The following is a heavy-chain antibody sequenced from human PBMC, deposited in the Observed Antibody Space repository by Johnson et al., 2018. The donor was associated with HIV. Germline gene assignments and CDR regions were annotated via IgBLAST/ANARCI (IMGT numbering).Heavy chain of an antibody. CDR1: GFTFSNYA. J-gene: IGHJ3*02. V-gene: IGHV3-30*03. CDR2: ISYDGSDK. D-gene: IGHD2-21*01. Sequence: QVQLVESGGGVVQPGRSLRLSCAASGFTFSNYAMDWVRQAPGKGLEWVAVISYDGSDKYYVDSVKGRFTISRDNSKNTLYLQMNSLRAEDTAVYYCARGGGGTVVVAVGGAFDIWGQGTMVTVSS. CDR3: ARGGGGTVVVAVGGAFDI.